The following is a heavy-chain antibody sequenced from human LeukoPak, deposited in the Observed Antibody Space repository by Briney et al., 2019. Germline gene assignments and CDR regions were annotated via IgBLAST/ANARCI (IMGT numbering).Heavy chain of an antibody. CDR2: IYYTGST. Sequence: SETLSLTCTVSGGSISSSRYYWGYIRQPPGKGLEWLGSIYYTGSTYYNPSLKSRVIVSVDTSKNQFSLKLNSVTAADTAVYYCVRHDLIGITGGNFDYWGQGTLVSVSS. D-gene: IGHD1-14*01. CDR1: GGSISSSRYY. V-gene: IGHV4-39*01. CDR3: VRHDLIGITGGNFDY. J-gene: IGHJ4*02.